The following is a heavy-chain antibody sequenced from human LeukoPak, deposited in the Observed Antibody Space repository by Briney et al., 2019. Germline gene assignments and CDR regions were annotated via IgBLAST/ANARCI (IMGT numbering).Heavy chain of an antibody. CDR3: ARDYKNWFDP. D-gene: IGHD5-24*01. CDR2: IYYSGST. CDR1: GGSISSSGYY. Sequence: PSETLSLTCTVSGGSISSSGYYWGWIRQPPGKGLEWIGSIYYSGSTYYNPSLKSRVTIFVDTSKNQFSLKLSSVTAADTAVYYCARDYKNWFDPWGQGTLVTVSS. J-gene: IGHJ5*02. V-gene: IGHV4-39*02.